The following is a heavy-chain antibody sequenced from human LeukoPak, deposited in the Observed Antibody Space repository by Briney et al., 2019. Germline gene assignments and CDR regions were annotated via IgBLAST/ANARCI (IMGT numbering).Heavy chain of an antibody. J-gene: IGHJ5*02. Sequence: EASVKVSCKASGYTFTGYYIHWVRQAPGQGLEWMGWINPNSGDTNYAQKFQGRVTMTRDTSIYIAYIELSRLRSDDTAVYYCARGVMAGTLNWFDPWGQGTLVTVSS. D-gene: IGHD6-19*01. CDR3: ARGVMAGTLNWFDP. V-gene: IGHV1-2*02. CDR2: INPNSGDT. CDR1: GYTFTGYY.